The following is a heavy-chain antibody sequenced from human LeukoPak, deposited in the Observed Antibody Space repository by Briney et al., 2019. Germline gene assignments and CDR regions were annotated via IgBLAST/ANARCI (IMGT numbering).Heavy chain of an antibody. CDR3: AKDFGIVVVFDAFDI. Sequence: GGSLRLSCAATGFTFSSSSMNWVRQAPGKGLEWVSAIRGSGCSTFLADSVKGPFSISRANSKNTLCLQMNSLRAEGTAVYYFAKDFGIVVVFDAFDIWGQGTMVTVSS. CDR1: GFTFSSSS. CDR2: IRGSGCST. D-gene: IGHD3-22*01. J-gene: IGHJ3*02. V-gene: IGHV3-23*01.